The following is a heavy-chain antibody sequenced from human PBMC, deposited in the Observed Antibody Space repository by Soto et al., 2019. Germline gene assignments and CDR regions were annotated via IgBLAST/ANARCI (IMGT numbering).Heavy chain of an antibody. CDR3: ARAVVVPAARHYYGMDV. CDR2: IIPIFGTA. Sequence: ASVKVSCKASGGTFSSYAISWVRQAPGQGLEWMGGIIPIFGTANYAQKFQGRVAITADESTSTAYMELSSLRSEDTAVYYCARAVVVPAARHYYGMDVWGQGTTVTVSS. D-gene: IGHD2-2*01. V-gene: IGHV1-69*13. CDR1: GGTFSSYA. J-gene: IGHJ6*02.